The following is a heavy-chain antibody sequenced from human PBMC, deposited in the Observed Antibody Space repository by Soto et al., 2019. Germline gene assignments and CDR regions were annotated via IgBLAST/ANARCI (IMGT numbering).Heavy chain of an antibody. Sequence: ASVKVSCKASGYTFTGYYMHWVRQAPGQGLEWMGWINPNSGGTNYAQKFQGWVTMTRDTSISTAYMELRSLRSDDTAVYYCARDREGIAARQHYYYGMDVWGQGTTVTVSS. J-gene: IGHJ6*02. CDR2: INPNSGGT. CDR1: GYTFTGYY. V-gene: IGHV1-2*04. CDR3: ARDREGIAARQHYYYGMDV. D-gene: IGHD6-6*01.